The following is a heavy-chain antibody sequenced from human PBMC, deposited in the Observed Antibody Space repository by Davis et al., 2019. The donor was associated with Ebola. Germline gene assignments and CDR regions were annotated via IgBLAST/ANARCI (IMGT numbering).Heavy chain of an antibody. D-gene: IGHD3-22*01. J-gene: IGHJ5*02. CDR3: ARDSVTMIVVGNNRFDP. Sequence: SVKVSCKASGGTLSSFGFSWVRQAPGQGLEWMGRTIPILDVTEYAQKFQGRVTISADKSTSTVYMELTSLKSDDTAMYYCARDSVTMIVVGNNRFDPWGQGTLVTVSS. V-gene: IGHV1-69*04. CDR2: TIPILDVT. CDR1: GGTLSSFG.